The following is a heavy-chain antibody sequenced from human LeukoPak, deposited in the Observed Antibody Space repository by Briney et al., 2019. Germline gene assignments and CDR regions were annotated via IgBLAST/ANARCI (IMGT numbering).Heavy chain of an antibody. CDR2: IYTSGST. Sequence: SETLSLTCTVSGGSISSYYWSWIRQPAGKGLEWIGRIYTSGSTNYNPSLKSRVTMSVDTSKNQFSLKLSSVTAADTAVYYCARDGIAAAGTQYNWFDPWGQGTLVTVSS. CDR3: ARDGIAAAGTQYNWFDP. D-gene: IGHD6-13*01. V-gene: IGHV4-4*07. J-gene: IGHJ5*02. CDR1: GGSISSYY.